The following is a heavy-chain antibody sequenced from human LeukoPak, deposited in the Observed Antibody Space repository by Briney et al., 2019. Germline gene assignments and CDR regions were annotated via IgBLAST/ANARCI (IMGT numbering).Heavy chain of an antibody. J-gene: IGHJ4*02. CDR1: GFTFSSYA. Sequence: GGSLRLSCAASGFTFSSYAVNWVRQAPRKGVEWVSGISGSGGSTYYADSVKGRFTISRDNSKNTLYVQMNSLRAEDTAVYYCARADSNWHLYYFDYWGQGTLVTVSS. D-gene: IGHD6-13*01. CDR2: ISGSGGST. V-gene: IGHV3-23*01. CDR3: ARADSNWHLYYFDY.